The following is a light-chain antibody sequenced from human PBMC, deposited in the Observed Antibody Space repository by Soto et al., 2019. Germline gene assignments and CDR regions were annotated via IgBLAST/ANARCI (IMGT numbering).Light chain of an antibody. CDR3: LKHNSYPQK. J-gene: IGKJ1*01. Sequence: DIQITHSPSSLSESVVDRVTITFLASQCIRNDLGWYQQKPGKAPKRLIYDASSLQSGVPSRFSGSGSGTEFTLTISSLQPEDVATYYCLKHNSYPQKFGQGTKVDIK. CDR1: QCIRND. V-gene: IGKV1-17*01. CDR2: DAS.